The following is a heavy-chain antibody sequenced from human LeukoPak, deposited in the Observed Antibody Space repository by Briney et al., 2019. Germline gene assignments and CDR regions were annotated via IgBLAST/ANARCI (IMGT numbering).Heavy chain of an antibody. J-gene: IGHJ4*02. CDR2: IKSDGGST. CDR1: GFTFSSYW. V-gene: IGHV3-74*01. Sequence: GGSLRLSCAASGFTFSSYWMHWVRQAPGKGLVWVSRIKSDGGSTSYADSVKGRFTISRDNAKNTLYLQMNSLRDEDTAVYYCARGFHNFGSGSQIPLECWGQGILVTVSS. D-gene: IGHD3-10*01. CDR3: ARGFHNFGSGSQIPLEC.